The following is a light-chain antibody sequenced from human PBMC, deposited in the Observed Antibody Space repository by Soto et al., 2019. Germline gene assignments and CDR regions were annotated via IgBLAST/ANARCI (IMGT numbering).Light chain of an antibody. Sequence: EIVLTQSPGTLSLAPGERATLSCRASQSVSSSYLAWYQQKPGQAPSLLIYGATIRATGIPARFSGSGSGTDFTLTISRLDAEDFAVYYCQQYGSSTMCTFGQGTKLEI. V-gene: IGKV3-20*01. CDR2: GAT. J-gene: IGKJ2*02. CDR1: QSVSSSY. CDR3: QQYGSSTMCT.